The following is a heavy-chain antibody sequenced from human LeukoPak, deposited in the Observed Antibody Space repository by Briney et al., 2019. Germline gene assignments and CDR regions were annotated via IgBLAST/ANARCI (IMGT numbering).Heavy chain of an antibody. CDR2: ISGSGGST. CDR1: GFTFSSYA. V-gene: IGHV3-23*01. CDR3: AGSDKGYYYGSGNY. J-gene: IGHJ4*02. D-gene: IGHD3-10*01. Sequence: QPGGSLRLSCAASGFTFSSYAMSWVRQAPGKGLEWVSAISGSGGSTYYADSVKGRFTISRDNSKNTLYLQMNSLRAEDTAVYYCAGSDKGYYYGSGNYWGQGTLVTVSS.